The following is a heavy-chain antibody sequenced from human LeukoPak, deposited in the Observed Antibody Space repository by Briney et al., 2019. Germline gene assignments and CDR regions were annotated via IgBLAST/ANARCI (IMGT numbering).Heavy chain of an antibody. J-gene: IGHJ4*02. D-gene: IGHD1-26*01. CDR2: INEDGSTT. Sequence: GGSLRLSCAASGFIFRSNWMHWVRQAPGKGLVWVSRINEDGSTTNHADSVKGRFTISRDNVTNTLYMEMNSLRAEDTAVYYCVRDLGGRSGHWGQGTLVTVSS. CDR1: GFIFRSNW. V-gene: IGHV3-74*01. CDR3: VRDLGGRSGH.